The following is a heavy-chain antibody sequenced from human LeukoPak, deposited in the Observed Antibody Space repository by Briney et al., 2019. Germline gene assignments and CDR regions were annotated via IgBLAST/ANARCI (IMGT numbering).Heavy chain of an antibody. CDR3: ARDQLGGDPDDYYYYYTDV. CDR2: IRSKTYGGAI. J-gene: IGHJ6*03. V-gene: IGHV3-49*03. Sequence: PGGSLRLSCTTSGFFFGAYAMSWFRQAPGKGLEWVGFIRSKTYGGAIEYAASVKGRFTISRDDSKGIAYLQMNSLKTEDTAVYYCARDQLGGDPDDYYYYYTDVWGKGTTVTVSS. D-gene: IGHD4-17*01. CDR1: GFFFGAYA.